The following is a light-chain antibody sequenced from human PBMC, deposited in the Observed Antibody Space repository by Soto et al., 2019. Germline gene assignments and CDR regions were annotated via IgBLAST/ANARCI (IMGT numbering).Light chain of an antibody. CDR3: QYYGSSHWT. V-gene: IGKV3-20*01. CDR1: QSVNSNY. Sequence: VLTQSPCTLSLSPGERATLSCRASQSVNSNYLAWYLQKPGQPPRILIYGASNRATGIPDRFSGSGSGTDFTLTISRLEPEDFVEFYGQYYGSSHWTFGQGTKVEIK. CDR2: GAS. J-gene: IGKJ1*01.